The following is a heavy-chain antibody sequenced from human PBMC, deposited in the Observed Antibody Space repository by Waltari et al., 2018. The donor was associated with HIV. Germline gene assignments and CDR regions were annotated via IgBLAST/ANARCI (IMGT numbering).Heavy chain of an antibody. Sequence: QVQLVESGGGLVKPGGSLRLTCAASGFSFSDYYMSWSRQAPGEGLEWISYISSSGSTTHYADSVKGRFTISRDNAKDSLYLEMNTLRAEDTAVYFCARLVATVFDFWGQGALVTVSS. CDR1: GFSFSDYY. CDR3: ARLVATVFDF. J-gene: IGHJ4*02. V-gene: IGHV3-11*01. CDR2: ISSSGSTT. D-gene: IGHD5-12*01.